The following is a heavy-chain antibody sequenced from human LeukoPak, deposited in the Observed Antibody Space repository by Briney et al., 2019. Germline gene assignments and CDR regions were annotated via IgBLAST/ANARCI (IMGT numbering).Heavy chain of an antibody. V-gene: IGHV3-30*18. Sequence: PGRSLRLSCAASGFTFSSYGMHWVRQAPGKGLEWVAVISYDGSNKYYADSVKGRFTISRDNSKNTLYLQMNSLRAEDTAVCYCAKVQYCGGDCYPYFDYWGQGTLVTVSS. CDR1: GFTFSSYG. CDR3: AKVQYCGGDCYPYFDY. CDR2: ISYDGSNK. D-gene: IGHD2-21*02. J-gene: IGHJ4*02.